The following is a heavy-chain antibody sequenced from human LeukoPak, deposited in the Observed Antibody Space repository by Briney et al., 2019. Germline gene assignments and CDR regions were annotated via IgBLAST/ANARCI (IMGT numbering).Heavy chain of an antibody. CDR1: GFTFSSYW. CDR3: ARLKRSGYEGPSDY. Sequence: GGSLRLSCAASGFTFSSYWMSWVRQAPGKGLEGVAHIKQDGSEKYYVDSVKGRFTISRDNAKNSLYLQMNSLRAEDTAVYYCARLKRSGYEGPSDYWGQGTLVTVSS. J-gene: IGHJ4*02. V-gene: IGHV3-7*01. D-gene: IGHD5-12*01. CDR2: IKQDGSEK.